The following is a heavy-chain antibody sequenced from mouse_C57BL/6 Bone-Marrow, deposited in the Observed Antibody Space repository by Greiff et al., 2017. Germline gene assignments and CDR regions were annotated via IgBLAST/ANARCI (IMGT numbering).Heavy chain of an antibody. J-gene: IGHJ2*01. CDR2: LHSNRAST. V-gene: IGHV1-64*01. D-gene: IGHD2-10*02. Sequence: QVQLQQPAAEPVKPGASVKLYCKASGHTLTSYWMHWVKQRPGQGLEWIGMLHSNRASTHYTEKFTRKATLSLDKSPSTADRQFSSLTSEDSAVYYCARSGSINDWCHGTTLT. CDR1: GHTLTSYW. CDR3: ARSGSIND.